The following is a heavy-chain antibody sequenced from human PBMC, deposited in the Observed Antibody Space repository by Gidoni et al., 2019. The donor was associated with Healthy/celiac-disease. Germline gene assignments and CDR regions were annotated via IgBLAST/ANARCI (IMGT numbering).Heavy chain of an antibody. CDR3: ARGYCSGGSCYPGRYYFDY. Sequence: QVQLQQWGAGLLKPSETLSLTCAVYGGSFSGYYWSWIRQPPGKGLEWIGEINHSGSTTYNPSLKSRVTISVDTSKNQFSLKLSSVTAADTAVYYCARGYCSGGSCYPGRYYFDYWGQGTLVTVSS. J-gene: IGHJ4*02. V-gene: IGHV4-34*01. CDR1: GGSFSGYY. CDR2: INHSGST. D-gene: IGHD2-15*01.